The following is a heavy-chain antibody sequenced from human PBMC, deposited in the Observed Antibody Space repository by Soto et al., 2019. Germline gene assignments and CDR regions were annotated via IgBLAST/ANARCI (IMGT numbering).Heavy chain of an antibody. D-gene: IGHD1-26*01. J-gene: IGHJ6*02. CDR1: SDSVSSSSYT. CDR3: ARSIVGATGYYYYGMDV. Sequence: SETLSLTCTVSSDSVSSSSYTWGWIRQPPGNGPEWIGSIYSSGSTYYNPSLKSRVTISVDTSKNQFSLKLSSVTAADTAVYYCARSIVGATGYYYYGMDVWGQGTTVT. CDR2: IYSSGST. V-gene: IGHV4-39*07.